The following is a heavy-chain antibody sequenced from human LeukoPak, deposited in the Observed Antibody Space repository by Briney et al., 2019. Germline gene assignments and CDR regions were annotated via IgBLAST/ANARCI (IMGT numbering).Heavy chain of an antibody. Sequence: PGGSLRLSCAASGFTFSSYEMNWVRQAPGKGLEWVSYISSSGSTICYADSVKGRFTVSRDNAKNSLYLQMNSLRAEDTAVYYCARRGAGYGNPIDYWGQGTLVTVSS. CDR3: ARRGAGYGNPIDY. CDR1: GFTFSSYE. D-gene: IGHD5-18*01. V-gene: IGHV3-48*03. CDR2: ISSSGSTI. J-gene: IGHJ4*02.